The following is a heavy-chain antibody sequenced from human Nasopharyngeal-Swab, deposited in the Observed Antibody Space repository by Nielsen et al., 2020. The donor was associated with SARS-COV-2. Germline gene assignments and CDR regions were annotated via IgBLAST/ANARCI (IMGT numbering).Heavy chain of an antibody. CDR3: ARGGGPNYYDSSGYYSPFDY. CDR2: INHSGST. J-gene: IGHJ4*02. Sequence: SETLSLTCAVYGGSFSGYYWGWIRQPPGKGLEWIGEINHSGSTNYNPSLKSRLTISVDTSKNQFSLKLSSVTAADTAVYYCARGGGPNYYDSSGYYSPFDYWGQGTLVTVSS. CDR1: GGSFSGYY. D-gene: IGHD3-22*01. V-gene: IGHV4-34*01.